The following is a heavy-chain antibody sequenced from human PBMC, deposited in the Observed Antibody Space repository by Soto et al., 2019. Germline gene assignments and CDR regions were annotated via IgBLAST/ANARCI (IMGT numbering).Heavy chain of an antibody. D-gene: IGHD6-19*01. Sequence: SETLSLTCTVSGGSISVSGDSNNNHYWIWVRQPPGKGLEWIGSIYYSGTTFYNPSLKSRITISVDTSHNQFSLNLRSVTAADTAVYYCARAHVMVVAGSTFDYWGHGTLVTVSS. CDR2: IYYSGTT. J-gene: IGHJ4*01. V-gene: IGHV4-61*05. CDR1: GGSISVSGDSNNNHY. CDR3: ARAHVMVVAGSTFDY.